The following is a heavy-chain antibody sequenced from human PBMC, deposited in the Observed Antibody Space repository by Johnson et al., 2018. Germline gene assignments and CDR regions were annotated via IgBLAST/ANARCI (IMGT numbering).Heavy chain of an antibody. V-gene: IGHV3-66*02. D-gene: IGHD5-18*01. CDR1: GFTFRTKY. CDR2: IYSDDAT. J-gene: IGHJ3*02. Sequence: VQLQESGGGLVQPGGSLRLPCATSGFTFRTKYMSWVRQAPGKGLEWSSVIYSDDATYYADSVRGRFTISRDNSKDTLLLQMNSLRTEDTAVYYCAREQLWGHEAFDIWGQGTMVTVSS. CDR3: AREQLWGHEAFDI.